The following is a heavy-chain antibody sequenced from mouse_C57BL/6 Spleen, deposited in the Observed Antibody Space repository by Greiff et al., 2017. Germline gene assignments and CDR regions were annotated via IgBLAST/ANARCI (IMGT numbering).Heavy chain of an antibody. CDR3: ARWVYYAMDY. Sequence: EVMLVESGPELVKPGASVKIPCKASGYTFTDYNMAWVKQSHGKSLEWIGDINPNNGGTIYNQKFKGKATLTVDKSSSTAYMELRSLTSEDTAVYYCARWVYYAMDYWGQGTSVTVSS. CDR2: INPNNGGT. V-gene: IGHV1-18*01. CDR1: GYTFTDYN. J-gene: IGHJ4*01.